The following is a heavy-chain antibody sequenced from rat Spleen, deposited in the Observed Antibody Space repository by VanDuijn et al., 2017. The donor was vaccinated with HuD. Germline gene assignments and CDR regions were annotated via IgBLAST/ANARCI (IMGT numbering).Heavy chain of an antibody. D-gene: IGHD1-2*01. CDR1: GFSLSNYG. V-gene: IGHV2S61*01. J-gene: IGHJ2*01. CDR2: IWGNGNA. CDR3: ARSDYSSPYYFDY. Sequence: QVQLKESGPGLVKPSLTLSLTCTVSGFSLSNYGVFWVRQPPGKGLAWMGVIWGNGNANYKSVLKSRLSISRDTSKSQVFLKMNNLQTEDTAMYFCARSDYSSPYYFDYWGQGVMVSVSS.